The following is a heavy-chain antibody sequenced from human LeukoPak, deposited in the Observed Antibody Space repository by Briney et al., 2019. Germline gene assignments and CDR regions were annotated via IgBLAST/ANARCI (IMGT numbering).Heavy chain of an antibody. CDR2: ISAYNGHT. V-gene: IGHV1-18*01. CDR1: GYTFTSCG. Sequence: ASVKVSCKASGYTFTSCGISWVRQAPGQGLEWMGWISAYNGHTKYAQKFQGRVTMTTDTSTSTAYMELRSLRSDDTAVYYCGRGFPPRRDYDSRGYYSYYFDYWGQGTLVTVSS. CDR3: GRGFPPRRDYDSRGYYSYYFDY. J-gene: IGHJ4*02. D-gene: IGHD3-22*01.